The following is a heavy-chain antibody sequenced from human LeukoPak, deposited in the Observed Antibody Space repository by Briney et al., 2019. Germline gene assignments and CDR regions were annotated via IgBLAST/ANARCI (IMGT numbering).Heavy chain of an antibody. V-gene: IGHV1-2*02. CDR1: GYTFIDYF. D-gene: IGHD3-9*01. Sequence: ASVKVSCKASGYTFIDYFVHWVRQAPGQGLEWMGWINPKSGGANYAQNFQGRVSMTRDTSISAAYLEVRGLRSDDTAVYYCARALRTDILTTDYWGQGTLVTVSS. CDR3: ARALRTDILTTDY. CDR2: INPKSGGA. J-gene: IGHJ4*02.